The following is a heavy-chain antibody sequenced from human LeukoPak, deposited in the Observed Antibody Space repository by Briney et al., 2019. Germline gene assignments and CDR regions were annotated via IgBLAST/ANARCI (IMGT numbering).Heavy chain of an antibody. CDR1: GGTFNNFA. CDR3: ASPVKYYDTWSGYPPFDY. V-gene: IGHV1-69*13. Sequence: SAKVSCKASGGTFNNFAISWVRQAPGQGLEWVGGIIPMSGTANYAQKFQGRVTITADESTSTAYMELSSLRSEDTAIYYCASPVKYYDTWSGYPPFDYWGQGTLVTVSS. D-gene: IGHD3-3*01. CDR2: IIPMSGTA. J-gene: IGHJ4*02.